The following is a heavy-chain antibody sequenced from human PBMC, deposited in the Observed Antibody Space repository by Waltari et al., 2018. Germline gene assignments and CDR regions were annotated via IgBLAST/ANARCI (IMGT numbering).Heavy chain of an antibody. D-gene: IGHD5-18*01. V-gene: IGHV1-69-2*01. CDR2: VEPEDGET. CDR3: ATEDTAMVTGGY. CDR1: GYTFTDYY. Sequence: EVQMVQSGAEVKKPGATVKISCKASGYTFTDYYMPWVQKAPGKGLEWMGRVEPEDGETIDAEKFHGRVTITADTSTDTAYMELSSLRSEDTAVYYCATEDTAMVTGGYWGQGTLVTVSS. J-gene: IGHJ4*02.